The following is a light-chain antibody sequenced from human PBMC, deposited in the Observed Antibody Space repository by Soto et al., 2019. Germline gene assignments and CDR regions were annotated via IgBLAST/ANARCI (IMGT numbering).Light chain of an antibody. Sequence: DIQMTHSPSSLSASVGDRVTISYQASQDITNYLHWYQQKPGKAPKLLIYDASNLQTEVPSRFSGSGSWTDFTLTIRCLQPEDIATYFIQQYDELPLTFVEGTTGE. CDR3: QQYDELPLT. J-gene: IGKJ4*01. V-gene: IGKV1-33*01. CDR2: DAS. CDR1: QDITNY.